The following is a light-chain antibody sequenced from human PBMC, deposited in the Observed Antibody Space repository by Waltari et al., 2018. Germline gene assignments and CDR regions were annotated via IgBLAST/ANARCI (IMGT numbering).Light chain of an antibody. V-gene: IGLV3-21*01. CDR3: QVWETSSVHPWV. Sequence: YVLTQPPSVSVAPRETARITCGGVNIGSKSVHWYQQKSGQAPVLVIYYDNDRPSGIPERFSGSNSGDTATLSISGVEAGDEADYYCQVWETSSVHPWVFGGGTKLTVL. J-gene: IGLJ3*02. CDR1: NIGSKS. CDR2: YDN.